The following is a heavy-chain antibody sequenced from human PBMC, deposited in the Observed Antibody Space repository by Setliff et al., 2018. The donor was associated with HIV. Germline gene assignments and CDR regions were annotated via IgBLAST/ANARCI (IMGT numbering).Heavy chain of an antibody. Sequence: PSETLSLTCTVSGGSISSSSYYWVWIRQPPGKGLDWIGSFYWTESTNYNPTLKSRVTISGDTSRNQFSLKLSSVTAADTAVYYCARLWLRGPPTWGQGTMVTVSS. J-gene: IGHJ3*01. D-gene: IGHD5-12*01. CDR1: GGSISSSSYY. V-gene: IGHV4-39*07. CDR2: FYWTEST. CDR3: ARLWLRGPPT.